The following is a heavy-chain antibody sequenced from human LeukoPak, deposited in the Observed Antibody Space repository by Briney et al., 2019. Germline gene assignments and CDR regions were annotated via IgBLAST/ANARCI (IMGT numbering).Heavy chain of an antibody. CDR1: GVPFNNAW. J-gene: IGHJ3*02. V-gene: IGHV3-15*01. Sequence: TGGSLRLSCAVSGVPFNNAWMSWVRQAPGKGLEWVGRIKGKSAGGTTDYAAAVKGRFTILKDDSENTLYLQMNSLTTEDTAVYYCTWLYSDAFNIWGQGTMVTVSS. CDR2: IKGKSAGGTT. CDR3: TWLYSDAFNI. D-gene: IGHD2-15*01.